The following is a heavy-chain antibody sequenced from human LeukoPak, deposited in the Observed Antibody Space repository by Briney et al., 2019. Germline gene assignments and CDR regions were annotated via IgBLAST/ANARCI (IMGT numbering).Heavy chain of an antibody. CDR1: GYTFTSYY. CDR3: ARDRPAGPLSY. Sequence: ASVKVSCKASGYTFTSYYMHWVRQAPGQGLEWMGIINPSGGSTSYAQKFQGRVTMTRDTSTSTVYMELSSLKSEDTAVYYCARDRPAGPLSYWGQGTLVTVSS. D-gene: IGHD1-1*01. CDR2: INPSGGST. V-gene: IGHV1-46*01. J-gene: IGHJ4*02.